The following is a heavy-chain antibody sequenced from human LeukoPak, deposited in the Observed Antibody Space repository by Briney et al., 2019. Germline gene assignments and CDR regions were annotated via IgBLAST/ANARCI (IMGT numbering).Heavy chain of an antibody. CDR2: ISGSGGST. CDR3: AKDRNIVVIPPDAFDI. D-gene: IGHD3-22*01. Sequence: GGSLRLSCAASGFTFDDYAMHWVRQAPGKGLEWVSAISGSGGSTYYADSVKGRFTISRDNSKNTLYLQMNSLRAEDTAVYYCAKDRNIVVIPPDAFDIWGQGTMVTVSS. J-gene: IGHJ3*02. CDR1: GFTFDDYA. V-gene: IGHV3-23*01.